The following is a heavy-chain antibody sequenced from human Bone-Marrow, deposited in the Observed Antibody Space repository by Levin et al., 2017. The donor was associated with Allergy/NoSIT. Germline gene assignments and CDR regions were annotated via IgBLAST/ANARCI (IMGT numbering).Heavy chain of an antibody. V-gene: IGHV1-69*13. CDR3: ARTSGYDSEGDY. CDR1: GGTFSSDE. CDR2: IIPVFGTA. D-gene: IGHD5-12*01. J-gene: IGHJ4*02. Sequence: SVKVSCKVSGGTFSSDEINWVRQAPGQGLEWMGRIIPVFGTANYAQRFQDRITIIADESTSTAYMELNSLSSEDTAMFYCARTSGYDSEGDYWGQGTLVTVSS.